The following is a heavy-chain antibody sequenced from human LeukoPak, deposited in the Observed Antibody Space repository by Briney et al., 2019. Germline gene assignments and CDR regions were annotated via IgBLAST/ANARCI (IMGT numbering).Heavy chain of an antibody. J-gene: IGHJ1*01. CDR2: ISSSSSYI. Sequence: GGSLRLSCAASGFTFSSYSMNWVRQAPGKGLEWVSSISSSSSYIYYADSVKGRFTISRDNAKNSLYLQMNSLRAEDTAVYYCASGDYYDSSGYYGFCFQHWGQGTLVTVSS. D-gene: IGHD3-22*01. CDR3: ASGDYYDSSGYYGFCFQH. CDR1: GFTFSSYS. V-gene: IGHV3-21*01.